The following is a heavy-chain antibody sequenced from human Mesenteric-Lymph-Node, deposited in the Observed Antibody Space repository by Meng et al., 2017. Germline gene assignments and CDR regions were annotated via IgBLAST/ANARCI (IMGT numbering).Heavy chain of an antibody. Sequence: SETLSLTCTVSGGSLTSGSSYWSWIRQPAGEGLEWIGRIYTSGSTNYNPSLKSRVTMSVDTSKNQFSLKLSSVTAADTAVYYCARALPTYYYGSGSYYVHSDAFDIWGQGTMVTVSS. CDR2: IYTSGST. J-gene: IGHJ3*02. CDR3: ARALPTYYYGSGSYYVHSDAFDI. D-gene: IGHD3-10*01. CDR1: GGSLTSGSSY. V-gene: IGHV4-61*02.